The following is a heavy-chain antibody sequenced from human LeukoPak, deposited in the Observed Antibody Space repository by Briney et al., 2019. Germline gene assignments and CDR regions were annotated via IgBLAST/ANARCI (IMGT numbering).Heavy chain of an antibody. CDR1: GGSIRSSYYY. CDR3: AKDRGSSSSTYFDY. Sequence: PSETLSLTCTVSGGSIRSSYYYWGWIRQPPGKGLEWIGSIYDSGSTYYNPSLKSRVTISVDTSKNQFPLKLNSVTAADTAVYYCAKDRGSSSSTYFDYWGQGTLVTVSS. D-gene: IGHD6-6*01. V-gene: IGHV4-39*02. J-gene: IGHJ4*02. CDR2: IYDSGST.